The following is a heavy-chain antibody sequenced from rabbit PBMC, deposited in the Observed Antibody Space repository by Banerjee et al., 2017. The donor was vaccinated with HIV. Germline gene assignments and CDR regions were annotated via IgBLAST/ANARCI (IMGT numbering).Heavy chain of an antibody. Sequence: QEQLEESGGDLVKPEGSLTLTCTASGFSFSSNYYMCWVRQAPGKGLEWIGCINTNSSGSAYYASWAKGRFTISKTSSTTVTLQMTSLTAADTATYFCARDLAGVIGWNFGLWGPGTLVTVS. CDR2: INTNSSGSA. J-gene: IGHJ6*01. CDR3: ARDLAGVIGWNFGL. V-gene: IGHV1S45*01. D-gene: IGHD4-1*01. CDR1: GFSFSSNYY.